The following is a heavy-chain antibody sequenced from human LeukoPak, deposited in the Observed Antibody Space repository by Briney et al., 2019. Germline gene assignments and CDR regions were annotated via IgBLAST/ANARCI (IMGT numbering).Heavy chain of an antibody. V-gene: IGHV3-30*02. CDR2: IRYDGSNK. D-gene: IGHD2-2*01. Sequence: GGSLRLSCAASGFTFSSYGMHWVRQAPGKGLEWVAFIRYDGSNKYYADSVKGRFTISRDNSKNTLYLQMNSLRAEDTAVYYCAKDIYCSSTSCFYAEYFQHWGQGTLVIVSS. CDR1: GFTFSSYG. CDR3: AKDIYCSSTSCFYAEYFQH. J-gene: IGHJ1*01.